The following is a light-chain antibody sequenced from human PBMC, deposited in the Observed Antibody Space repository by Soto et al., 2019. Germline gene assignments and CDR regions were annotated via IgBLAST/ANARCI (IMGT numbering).Light chain of an antibody. CDR1: QSVSSN. CDR2: DAS. J-gene: IGKJ1*01. CDR3: QQYNNWPRT. V-gene: IGKV3-15*01. Sequence: DIVLTQSRATLSVSPGERATLSCRASQSVSSNLAWYQQKPGQAPRLLIYDASTRATGIPARFSGSGSGTEFTLTISSLQSEDFAVYYCQQYNNWPRTFGQGTKVDIK.